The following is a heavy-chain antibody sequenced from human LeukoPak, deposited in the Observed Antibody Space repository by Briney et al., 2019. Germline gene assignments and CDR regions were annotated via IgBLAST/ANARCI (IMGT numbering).Heavy chain of an antibody. CDR3: AKDQGYYDFWSGFDY. V-gene: IGHV3-23*01. D-gene: IGHD3-3*01. CDR2: ISGSGGST. J-gene: IGHJ4*02. Sequence: PGGSLRLSCAASGFTFSSYAMSWVRQAPGKGLEWVSAISGSGGSTYYADSVKGRFTISRENSKNTLYLQMNSLRAEDTAVYYCAKDQGYYDFWSGFDYWGQGTLVTVSS. CDR1: GFTFSSYA.